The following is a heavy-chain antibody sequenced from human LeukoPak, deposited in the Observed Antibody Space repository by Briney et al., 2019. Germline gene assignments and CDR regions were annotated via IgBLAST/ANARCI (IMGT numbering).Heavy chain of an antibody. D-gene: IGHD2-2*01. J-gene: IGHJ6*03. CDR3: ARERCSSTSCYSRYYYYMDV. Sequence: SETLSLTCTVSGGSISSYYWSWIRQPAGEGLEWIGRIYTSGSTNYNPSLKSRVTMSVDTSKNQFSLKLSSVTAADTAVYYCARERCSSTSCYSRYYYYMDVWGKGTTVTVSS. CDR2: IYTSGST. V-gene: IGHV4-4*07. CDR1: GGSISSYY.